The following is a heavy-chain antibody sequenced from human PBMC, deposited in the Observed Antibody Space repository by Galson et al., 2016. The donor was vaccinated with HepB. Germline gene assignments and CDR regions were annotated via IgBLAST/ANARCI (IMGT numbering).Heavy chain of an antibody. D-gene: IGHD3-10*01. J-gene: IGHJ4*02. CDR2: IRHKDHGGTA. Sequence: SLRLSCAASGFIFSKAWMNWVRQAPGKGLEWVGRIRHKDHGGTADYAAPVKGRFTISRDDSENTLYLQMNSLKIEDTAVYYCTTNDYFGSGPYYHVLGHWGRGSLVTVSP. CDR1: GFIFSKAW. CDR3: TTNDYFGSGPYYHVLGH. V-gene: IGHV3-15*07.